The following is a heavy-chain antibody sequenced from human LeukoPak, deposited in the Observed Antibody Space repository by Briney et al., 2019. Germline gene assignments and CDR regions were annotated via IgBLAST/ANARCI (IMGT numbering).Heavy chain of an antibody. CDR1: GYTFTGYY. J-gene: IGHJ4*02. Sequence: ASVKVSCKASGYTFTGYYMHWVRQVPGQGLEWMGWINPNSGGTNYAQKFQGWVTMTRDTSISTAYMELSSLRSEDTAVYYCARDSGVGYFDYWGQGTLVTVSS. V-gene: IGHV1-2*04. CDR3: ARDSGVGYFDY. D-gene: IGHD3-3*01. CDR2: INPNSGGT.